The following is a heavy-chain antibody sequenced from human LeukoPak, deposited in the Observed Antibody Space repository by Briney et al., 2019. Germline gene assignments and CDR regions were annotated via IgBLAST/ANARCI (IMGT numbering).Heavy chain of an antibody. CDR1: GFTFTTYG. CDR2: ISGSGAST. Sequence: GGTLRLSCAASGFTFTTYGMSWVRQAPGKGLEWVSAISGSGASTYYADSVKGRLTISRDNSKDTLYLQMNSLRAEATAVYYCAKNHNSNGYHTDDAFDVWGQGTMVTVSS. D-gene: IGHD3-22*01. J-gene: IGHJ3*01. CDR3: AKNHNSNGYHTDDAFDV. V-gene: IGHV3-23*01.